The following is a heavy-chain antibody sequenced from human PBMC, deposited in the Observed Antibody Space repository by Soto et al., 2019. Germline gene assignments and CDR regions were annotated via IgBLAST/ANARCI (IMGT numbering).Heavy chain of an antibody. Sequence: EVQLVESGGGLVKPGGSLRLSCAASGFTFSSYSMNWVRQAPGKGLEWVSSISSSSSYIYYADSVKGRFTISRDNAKNSLYRQMSSLSAEDTAVYYCARGRWELPDYRGQGTLVTVSS. CDR1: GFTFSSYS. CDR3: ARGRWELPDY. D-gene: IGHD1-26*01. J-gene: IGHJ4*02. V-gene: IGHV3-21*01. CDR2: ISSSSSYI.